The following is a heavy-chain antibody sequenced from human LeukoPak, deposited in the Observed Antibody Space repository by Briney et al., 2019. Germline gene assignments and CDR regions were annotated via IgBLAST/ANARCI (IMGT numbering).Heavy chain of an antibody. CDR3: AKGFYYDSSGYPFFDY. Sequence: GGSLRLSCAASGFTLSSYGMHWVRQAPGKGLEWVAFIRYDGSNKYYADSVKGRFTISRDNSKNTLYLQMNSLRAEDTAVYYCAKGFYYDSSGYPFFDYWGQGTLVTVSS. CDR2: IRYDGSNK. V-gene: IGHV3-30*02. D-gene: IGHD3-22*01. J-gene: IGHJ4*02. CDR1: GFTLSSYG.